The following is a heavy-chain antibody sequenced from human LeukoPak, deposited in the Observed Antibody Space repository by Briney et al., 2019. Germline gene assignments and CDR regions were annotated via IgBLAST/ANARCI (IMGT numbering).Heavy chain of an antibody. J-gene: IGHJ4*02. CDR3: AREGITMTSAFDY. V-gene: IGHV3-64*01. D-gene: IGHD3-22*01. CDR1: GFTFDDYG. CDR2: ISSNGGST. Sequence: PGGSLRLSCAASGFTFDDYGMSWVRQAPGKGLEYVSAISSNGGSTYYANSVKGRFTISRDNSKNTLYLQMGSLRAEDMAVYYCAREGITMTSAFDYWGQGTLVTVSS.